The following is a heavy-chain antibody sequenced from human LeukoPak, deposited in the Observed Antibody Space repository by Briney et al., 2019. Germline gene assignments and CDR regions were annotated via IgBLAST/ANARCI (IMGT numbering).Heavy chain of an antibody. CDR1: GFTFSSYW. CDR2: INSDGSST. J-gene: IGHJ4*02. Sequence: PGGSLRLSCAASGFTFSSYWMHWVRQAPGKGLVWVSRINSDGSSTSYADSVKGRFTISRDNAKNTLYLQMNSLRAEDTAVYYCATSGYCSSTSCYEGEYYFDYWGQGTLVTVSS. D-gene: IGHD2-2*03. CDR3: ATSGYCSSTSCYEGEYYFDY. V-gene: IGHV3-74*01.